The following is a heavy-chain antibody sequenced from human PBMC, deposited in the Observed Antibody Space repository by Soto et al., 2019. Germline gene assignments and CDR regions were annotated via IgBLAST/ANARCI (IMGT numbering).Heavy chain of an antibody. CDR1: GFTFSSYA. V-gene: IGHV3-23*01. CDR3: ASENIDFWSGYYAFDI. D-gene: IGHD3-3*01. Sequence: GGSLRLSCAASGFTFSSYAMSWVRQAPGKGLEWVSAISGSGGSTYYADSVKGRFTISRDNSKNTLYLQMNSLRAEDTAVYYCASENIDFWSGYYAFDIWGQGTMVTVSS. CDR2: ISGSGGST. J-gene: IGHJ3*02.